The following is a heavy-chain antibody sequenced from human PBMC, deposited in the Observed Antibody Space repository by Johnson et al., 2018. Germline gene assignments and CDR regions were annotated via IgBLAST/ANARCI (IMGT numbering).Heavy chain of an antibody. CDR2: ISGSGSRT. CDR1: GFTFSSYA. J-gene: IGHJ3*02. CDR3: ARPEYLGYYYDSSGSHNAFDI. V-gene: IGHV3-23*01. Sequence: VQLQESGGGLVKPGGSLRLSCAASGFTFSSYAMSWVRQAPGKGLEWVPAISGSGSRTYPADSVKGRFPISRDNSKNTLYLQMNSLRAEDTAVYYCARPEYLGYYYDSSGSHNAFDIWGQGTMVTVSS. D-gene: IGHD3-22*01.